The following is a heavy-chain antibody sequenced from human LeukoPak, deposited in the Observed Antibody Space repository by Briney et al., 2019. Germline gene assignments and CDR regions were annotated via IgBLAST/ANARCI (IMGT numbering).Heavy chain of an antibody. Sequence: PGGSLRLSCAASAFSFSNSGMHWVRQAPGKGLEWVSSINSYSTYMYYADAVRGRFTISRDNAKNSLFLQMNSLRAEDTAVYYCARDVINGYYYQVGVDYWGQGTLVTVSS. CDR1: AFSFSNSG. CDR3: ARDVINGYYYQVGVDY. CDR2: INSYSTYM. V-gene: IGHV3-21*01. D-gene: IGHD3-22*01. J-gene: IGHJ4*02.